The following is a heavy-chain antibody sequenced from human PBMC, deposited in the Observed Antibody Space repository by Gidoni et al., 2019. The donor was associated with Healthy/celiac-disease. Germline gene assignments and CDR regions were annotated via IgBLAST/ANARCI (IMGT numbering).Heavy chain of an antibody. Sequence: EVQLVESGGGMVKPGGSLRPSCAASGFTFSSYSMNWVRQAPGKGLDWVSSISSSSSYIYYADSVKSRFTISRDNAKNALYLQMNSLRAEDTAVYYCARDSAASLGLDAFDIWGQGTMVTVSS. CDR1: GFTFSSYS. D-gene: IGHD6-25*01. J-gene: IGHJ3*02. CDR3: ARDSAASLGLDAFDI. CDR2: ISSSSSYI. V-gene: IGHV3-21*01.